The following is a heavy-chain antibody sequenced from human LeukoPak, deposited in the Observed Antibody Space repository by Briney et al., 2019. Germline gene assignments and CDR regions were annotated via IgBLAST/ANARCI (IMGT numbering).Heavy chain of an antibody. CDR3: ATPADTTLDY. CDR1: GFTFRIYS. D-gene: IGHD5-18*01. J-gene: IGHJ4*02. V-gene: IGHV3-48*01. Sequence: GSLRLSCAASGFTFRIYSMNWVRQAPGKGLEWVSYISGSSNTIYYADSVKGRFTISRDNAKNSLYLQMNSLRAEDTALYYCATPADTTLDYWGQGTLVTVSS. CDR2: ISGSSNTI.